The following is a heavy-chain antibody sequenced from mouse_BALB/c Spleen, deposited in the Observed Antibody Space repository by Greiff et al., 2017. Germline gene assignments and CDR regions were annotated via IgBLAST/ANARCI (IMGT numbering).Heavy chain of an antibody. D-gene: IGHD2-3*01. CDR1: GYTFTDYW. V-gene: IGHV1-69*01. Sequence: VQLQQPGAELVMPGASVKMSCKASGYTFTDYWMHWVKQRPGQGLEWIGAIDTSDSYTSYNQKFKGKATLTVDESSSTAYMQLSSLTSEDSAVYYCARRGYYVNYAMDYWGQGTSVTVSS. J-gene: IGHJ4*01. CDR3: ARRGYYVNYAMDY. CDR2: IDTSDSYT.